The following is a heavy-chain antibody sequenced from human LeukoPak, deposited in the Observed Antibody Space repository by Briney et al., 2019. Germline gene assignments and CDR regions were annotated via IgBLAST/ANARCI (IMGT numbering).Heavy chain of an antibody. D-gene: IGHD6-19*01. Sequence: SETLSLTCAVYGGSFSGYYWSWIRQPPGKELEWIGEINHSGSTNYNPSLKSRVTISVDTSKNQFSLKLSSVTAADTAVYYCARMSTGWLYYFDYWGQGTLVTVSS. V-gene: IGHV4-34*01. CDR2: INHSGST. J-gene: IGHJ4*02. CDR3: ARMSTGWLYYFDY. CDR1: GGSFSGYY.